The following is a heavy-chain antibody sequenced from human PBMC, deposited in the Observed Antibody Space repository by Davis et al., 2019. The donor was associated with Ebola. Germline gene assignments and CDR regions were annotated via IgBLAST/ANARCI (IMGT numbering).Heavy chain of an antibody. CDR2: IYYSGNT. Sequence: SETLSLTCTVSGGSISSSVYYWGWIRQPPGKGLEWIGSIYYSGNTYYSSSLKSRVTISVDTSKNQFSLKLSSVTAADTAVYYCAREVVVTPNYYFDYWGQGTLVTVSS. CDR3: AREVVVTPNYYFDY. D-gene: IGHD2-21*02. CDR1: GGSISSSVYY. J-gene: IGHJ4*02. V-gene: IGHV4-39*02.